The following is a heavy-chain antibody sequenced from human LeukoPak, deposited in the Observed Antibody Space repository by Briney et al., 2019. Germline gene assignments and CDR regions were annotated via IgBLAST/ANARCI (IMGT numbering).Heavy chain of an antibody. Sequence: GGSLRLSCAASGFTFSNYWMHWVRQAPGKGLVWVSRINSDGRSTNYADSVKGRFTISRNNAKNTLYLQMNSLRAEDTAVYYCARGADSGYSSDNWGQGTLVSVSS. CDR2: INSDGRST. CDR3: ARGADSGYSSDN. CDR1: GFTFSNYW. V-gene: IGHV3-74*01. J-gene: IGHJ4*02. D-gene: IGHD3-9*01.